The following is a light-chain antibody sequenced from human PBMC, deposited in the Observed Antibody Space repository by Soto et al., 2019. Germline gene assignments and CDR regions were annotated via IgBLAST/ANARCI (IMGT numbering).Light chain of an antibody. CDR2: AAS. Sequence: EIVLTQSPAALSLSPGERATLSCRASQSVGTFLVWYQQKPGQAPRLLIYAASNRATGTPARFSGSGSGTDFTLTISSLEPEDFAVYYWQHRSNWPPAFGQGTTVEIK. V-gene: IGKV3-11*01. CDR1: QSVGTF. CDR3: QHRSNWPPA. J-gene: IGKJ1*01.